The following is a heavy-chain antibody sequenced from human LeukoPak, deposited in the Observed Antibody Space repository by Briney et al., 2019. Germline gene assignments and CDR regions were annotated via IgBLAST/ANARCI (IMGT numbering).Heavy chain of an antibody. V-gene: IGHV4-31*03. CDR3: ARSADILTGYPGDDYYYGMDV. CDR2: IYYSGSI. CDR1: RGSISSGVDY. Sequence: PSQTLSLTCTVSRGSISSGVDYWSWIPQHPGKGLEWGWGIYYSGSIYYNQILESRVTISVDTSKNQFSLTLSSVTAADTAVYYCARSADILTGYPGDDYYYGMDVWGQGTTVTVSS. J-gene: IGHJ6*02. D-gene: IGHD3-9*01.